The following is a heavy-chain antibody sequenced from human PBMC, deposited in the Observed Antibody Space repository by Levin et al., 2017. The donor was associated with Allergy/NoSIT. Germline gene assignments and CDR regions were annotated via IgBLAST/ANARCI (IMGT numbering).Heavy chain of an antibody. CDR3: ARDQLYYDSSGYYYNWFDP. V-gene: IGHV1-2*02. D-gene: IGHD3-22*01. Sequence: PGESLKISCKASGYTFTGYYMHWVRQAPGQGLEWMGWINPNSGGTNYAQKFQGRVTMTRDTSISTAYMELSRLRSDDTAVYYCARDQLYYDSSGYYYNWFDPWGQGTLVTVSS. CDR2: INPNSGGT. CDR1: GYTFTGYY. J-gene: IGHJ5*02.